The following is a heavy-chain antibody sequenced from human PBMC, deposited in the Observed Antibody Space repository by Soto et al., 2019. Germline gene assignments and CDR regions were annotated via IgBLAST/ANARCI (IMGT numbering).Heavy chain of an antibody. D-gene: IGHD6-19*01. CDR2: INSDGSST. CDR1: GFTFSSYW. V-gene: IGHV3-74*01. J-gene: IGHJ4*02. CDR3: AVAVAGPTAIGY. Sequence: EVQLVESGGGLVQPGGSLRLSCAASGFTFSSYWMHWVRQAPGKGLVWVSRINSDGSSTSYAESVKGRFNISRDNAKNTLYLQMNSLRAEDTAVYYCAVAVAGPTAIGYWGQGTLVTVSS.